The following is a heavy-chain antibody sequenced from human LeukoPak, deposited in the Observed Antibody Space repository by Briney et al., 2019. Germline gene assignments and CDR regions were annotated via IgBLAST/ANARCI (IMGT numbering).Heavy chain of an antibody. V-gene: IGHV4-4*07. CDR1: GGSISSYY. D-gene: IGHD6-19*01. CDR3: AREYIAVAGTLEWGHYFDY. Sequence: ETLSLTCTVSGGSISSYYWSWIRQPAGKGLEWIGRIYTSGSTNYNPSLKSRVTMSVDTSKNQFSLKLSSVTAADTAVYYCAREYIAVAGTLEWGHYFDYWGQGTLVTVSS. J-gene: IGHJ4*02. CDR2: IYTSGST.